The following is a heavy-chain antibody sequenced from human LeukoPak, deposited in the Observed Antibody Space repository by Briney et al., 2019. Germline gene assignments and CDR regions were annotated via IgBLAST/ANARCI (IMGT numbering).Heavy chain of an antibody. CDR3: ARDGEWELLSAFDI. J-gene: IGHJ3*02. D-gene: IGHD1-26*01. CDR2: IRYDGSNK. V-gene: IGHV3-30*02. CDR1: GFTFSSYG. Sequence: GGSLRLSCAASGFTFSSYGMHWVRQAPGKGLEWVAFIRYDGSNKYYADSVKGRFTISRDNSKNTLYLQMNSLRAEDTALYHCARDGEWELLSAFDIWGQGTMVTVSS.